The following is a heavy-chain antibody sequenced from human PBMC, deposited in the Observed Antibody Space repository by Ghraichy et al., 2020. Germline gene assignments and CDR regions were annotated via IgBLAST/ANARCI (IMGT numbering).Heavy chain of an antibody. CDR1: GGSISSYY. CDR2: IYYSGST. J-gene: IGHJ4*02. V-gene: IGHV4-59*01. D-gene: IGHD1-7*01. CDR3: ARVFDNWNYEYYFDY. Sequence: SETLSLTCTVSGGSISSYYWSWIRQPPGKGLEWIGYIYYSGSTNYNPSLKSRVTISVDTSKNQFSLKLSSVTAADTAVYYCARVFDNWNYEYYFDYWGQGTLVTVSS.